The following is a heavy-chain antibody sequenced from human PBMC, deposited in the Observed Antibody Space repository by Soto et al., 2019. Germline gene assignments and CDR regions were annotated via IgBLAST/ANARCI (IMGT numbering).Heavy chain of an antibody. CDR1: GGSIRSYY. CDR3: ARRYGSCFDY. D-gene: IGHD3-9*01. CDR2: IYYSGST. J-gene: IGHJ4*02. V-gene: IGHV4-59*08. Sequence: PSETRSLTCTGSGGSIRSYYWSWIRQPPGRGLEGIGYIYYSGSTNYNASLKSRVTISVDTSKNQVSLKLSSVTSAVTAVYSCARRYGSCFDYWGQGTLVTVSS.